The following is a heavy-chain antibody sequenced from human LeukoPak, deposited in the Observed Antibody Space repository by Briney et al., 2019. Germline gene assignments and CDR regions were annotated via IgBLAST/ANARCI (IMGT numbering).Heavy chain of an antibody. Sequence: GGSLRLSCAASGLTFAKTSMTWVRQAQGKGLEWVSTISPSGRSTYYADSVKGRFTISGDNSKNTLYLQMITLRAGDTAVYYCSAQPEEVAGGMNSWGQGALVTVSS. J-gene: IGHJ4*02. CDR3: SAQPEEVAGGMNS. CDR1: GLTFAKTS. CDR2: ISPSGRST. V-gene: IGHV3-23*01. D-gene: IGHD6-19*01.